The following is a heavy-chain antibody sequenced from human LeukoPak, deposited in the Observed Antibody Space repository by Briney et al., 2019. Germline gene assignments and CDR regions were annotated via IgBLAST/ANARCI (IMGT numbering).Heavy chain of an antibody. CDR2: IYYSGST. CDR1: GGSISSYY. J-gene: IGHJ6*03. CDR3: ARVYYYDSSGYYYRPNYYDYYMDV. V-gene: IGHV4-59*01. D-gene: IGHD3-22*01. Sequence: PSETLSLTCTVSGGSISSYYWSWIRQPPGKGLEWIGYIYYSGSTNYNPSLKSRVTISVDTSKNQFSLKLSSVTAADTAVYYCARVYYYDSSGYYYRPNYYDYYMDVWGKGTTVTVSS.